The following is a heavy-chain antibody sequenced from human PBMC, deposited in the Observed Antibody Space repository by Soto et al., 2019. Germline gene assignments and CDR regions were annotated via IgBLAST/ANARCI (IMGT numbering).Heavy chain of an antibody. CDR1: GYTFTSYV. V-gene: IGHV1-3*01. Sequence: ASVKVSCKASGYTFTSYVMHWVRQAPGQRLEWVGWINVGNGHTKYSQKFQGRVTFTRDTSASTAYMDLSSLRSEDTAFYYCARGSGDGIDYWGQGTLVTAPQ. CDR3: ARGSGDGIDY. CDR2: INVGNGHT. J-gene: IGHJ4*02. D-gene: IGHD3-10*01.